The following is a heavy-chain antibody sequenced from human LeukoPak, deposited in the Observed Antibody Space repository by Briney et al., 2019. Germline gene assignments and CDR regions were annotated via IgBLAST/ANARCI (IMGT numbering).Heavy chain of an antibody. V-gene: IGHV1-2*02. CDR3: ARVLVVVPAAMLAY. CDR2: INPNSGGT. D-gene: IGHD2-2*01. Sequence: ASVKVSCKASGYTFTGYYMHWVRQAPGQGLEWMGWINPNSGGTNYAQKFQGRVTMTRDTSISTAYMELSRLRSDDTAEYYCARVLVVVPAAMLAYWGQGTLVTVSS. J-gene: IGHJ4*02. CDR1: GYTFTGYY.